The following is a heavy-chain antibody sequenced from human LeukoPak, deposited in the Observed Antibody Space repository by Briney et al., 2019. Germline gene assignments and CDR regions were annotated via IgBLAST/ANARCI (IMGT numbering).Heavy chain of an antibody. J-gene: IGHJ6*02. Sequence: SEILSLTCTVSGDSVRSYYWSWIRQPPGQGLEWLGDINDRGSTNYNPSLQGRVTISIDTSKNQFSLKVNSVTAADTAVYYCVRDSRYGSGWFEDGLDFWGQGTTVTVSS. V-gene: IGHV4-59*02. CDR2: INDRGST. CDR1: GDSVRSYY. CDR3: VRDSRYGSGWFEDGLDF. D-gene: IGHD6-13*01.